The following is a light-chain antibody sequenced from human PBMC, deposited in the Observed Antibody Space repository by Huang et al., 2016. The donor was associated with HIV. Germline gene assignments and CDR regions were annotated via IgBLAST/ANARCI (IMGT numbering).Light chain of an antibody. Sequence: DIQMTQSPSSLSASVGDRVTSTCQASQDISNHLNWYQQKPGRTPKFLIYDASNSETGVPSRFSGSGSGTDFTFTISSLQPEDIATYYCQQFDSLPITFGQGTRLEIK. J-gene: IGKJ5*01. CDR1: QDISNH. V-gene: IGKV1-33*01. CDR3: QQFDSLPIT. CDR2: DAS.